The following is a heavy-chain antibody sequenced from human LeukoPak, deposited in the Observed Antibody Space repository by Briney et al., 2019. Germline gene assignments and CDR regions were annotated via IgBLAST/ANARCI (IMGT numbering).Heavy chain of an antibody. D-gene: IGHD3-10*01. CDR1: GFTFSTYT. CDR3: AKDQLLWFGDGAFDI. CDR2: ISSRSSYI. V-gene: IGHV3-21*04. Sequence: GGTLRLSCAASGFTFSTYTMNWVRQAPGKGLEWVSSISSRSSYIYYADSVKGRFTISRDNAKNSLYLQMNSLRAEDTAVYYCAKDQLLWFGDGAFDIWGQGTMVTVSS. J-gene: IGHJ3*02.